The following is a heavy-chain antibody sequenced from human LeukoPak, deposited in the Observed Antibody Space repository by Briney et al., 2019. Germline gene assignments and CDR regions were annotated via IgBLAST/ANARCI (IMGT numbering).Heavy chain of an antibody. CDR3: AKDSAKKYDDY. Sequence: GGSLRLSCTVSGFTVSSNSMSWVRQAPGKGLEWVSFIYTTGRTHNSDSVKGRFTISRDSSKNTLYLQMNSLRAEDTAVYYCAKDSAKKYDDYWGQGTLVTVSS. CDR1: GFTVSSNS. J-gene: IGHJ4*02. CDR2: IYTTGRT. V-gene: IGHV3-53*01. D-gene: IGHD2/OR15-2a*01.